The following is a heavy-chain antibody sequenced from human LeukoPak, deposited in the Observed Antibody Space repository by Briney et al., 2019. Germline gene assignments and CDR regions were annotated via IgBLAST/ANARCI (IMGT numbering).Heavy chain of an antibody. CDR1: GYTFTGYY. J-gene: IGHJ4*02. D-gene: IGHD2-15*01. Sequence: SVKVSCKASGYTFTGYYMHWVRQAPGQGLEWMGRIIPILDIANYAQKFQGRVTITADKSTSTAYMELSSLRSEDTAVYYCARGYCSGGSCYWPFDYWGQGTLVTVSS. V-gene: IGHV1-69*04. CDR3: ARGYCSGGSCYWPFDY. CDR2: IIPILDIA.